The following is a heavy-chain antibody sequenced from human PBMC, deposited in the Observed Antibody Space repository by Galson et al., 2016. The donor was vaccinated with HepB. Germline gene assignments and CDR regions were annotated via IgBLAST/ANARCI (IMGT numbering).Heavy chain of an antibody. CDR3: AREGYSSGHCGAFDI. Sequence: AEFSFGSYPMTWVRQAPGKGLEWVSTINSIGDFTHYADSVKGRFTISRDSSKNTLYLQMNRLRADDTALYFCAREGYSSGHCGAFDIWGRGTVVAVSS. D-gene: IGHD6-19*01. CDR1: EFSFGSYP. CDR2: INSIGDFT. J-gene: IGHJ3*02. V-gene: IGHV3-23*01.